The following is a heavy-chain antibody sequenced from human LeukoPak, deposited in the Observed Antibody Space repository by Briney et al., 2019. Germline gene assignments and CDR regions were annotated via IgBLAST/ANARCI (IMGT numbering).Heavy chain of an antibody. CDR3: AKGYYYGSGSYQYYFDY. V-gene: IGHV3-74*01. D-gene: IGHD3-10*01. CDR1: GFTFNNYW. CDR2: INTDGRTT. Sequence: PGGSLRLSCAASGFTFNNYWIHWVRQAPGEGLVWVSRINTDGRTTTYADSVKGRFTISRDNSKNTLYLQMNSLRAEDTAVYYCAKGYYYGSGSYQYYFDYWGQGTLVTVTS. J-gene: IGHJ4*02.